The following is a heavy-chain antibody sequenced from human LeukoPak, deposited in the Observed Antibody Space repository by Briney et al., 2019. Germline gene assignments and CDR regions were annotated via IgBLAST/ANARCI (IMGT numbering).Heavy chain of an antibody. CDR1: GFIFSSYS. CDR3: ARVLITMVRGVVYYGMDV. J-gene: IGHJ6*02. CDR2: ISSSSSTI. V-gene: IGHV3-48*02. Sequence: GGSLRLSCAASGFIFSSYSMNWVRQAPGKGLEWVSYISSSSSTIYYADSVKGRFTISRDNAKNSLYLQMNSLRDEDTAVYYCARVLITMVRGVVYYGMDVWGQGTTVTVSS. D-gene: IGHD3-10*01.